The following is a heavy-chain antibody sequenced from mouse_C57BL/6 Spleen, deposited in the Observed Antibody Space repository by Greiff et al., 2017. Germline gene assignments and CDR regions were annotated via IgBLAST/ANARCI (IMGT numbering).Heavy chain of an antibody. J-gene: IGHJ1*03. D-gene: IGHD1-1*01. V-gene: IGHV1-64*01. CDR2: IHPNSGST. Sequence: VQLQQPGAELVKPGASVKLSCKASGYTFTSYWMHWVKQRPGQGLEWIGMIHPNSGSTNYNEKFKSKATLTVDKSSSTAYMQLSSLTSEDSAVYYCAGYYGSDWYFDVWGTGTTVTVSS. CDR1: GYTFTSYW. CDR3: AGYYGSDWYFDV.